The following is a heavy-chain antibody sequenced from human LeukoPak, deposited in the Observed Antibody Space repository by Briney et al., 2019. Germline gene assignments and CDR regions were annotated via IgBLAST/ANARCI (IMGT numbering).Heavy chain of an antibody. CDR2: ISYDGSNK. D-gene: IGHD2-15*01. V-gene: IGHV3-30*03. J-gene: IGHJ3*02. CDR1: GFTFSHYG. CDR3: ASGGVDCSGGSCYSDAFDI. Sequence: PEGSLRLSCGASGFTFSHYGVHWVRQAPGKGLEWVAVISYDGSNKYYADSVKGRFTISRDNSKNTLYLQMNSLRAEDTAVYYCASGGVDCSGGSCYSDAFDIWGQGTMVTVSS.